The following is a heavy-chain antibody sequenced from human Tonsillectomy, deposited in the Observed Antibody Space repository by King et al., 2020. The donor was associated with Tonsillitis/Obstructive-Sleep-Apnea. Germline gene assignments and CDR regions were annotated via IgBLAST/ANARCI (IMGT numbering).Heavy chain of an antibody. CDR3: ARGYCSSTSCLRHYYMDV. D-gene: IGHD2-2*01. J-gene: IGHJ6*03. V-gene: IGHV1-18*01. CDR1: GYTFTIYG. CDR2: ISAYNGNT. Sequence: QLVQSGAEVKKPGASVKVSCKASGYTFTIYGISWVRQAPGQGLEWMGWISAYNGNTNYAQKLQGRVTMTTDTSTSTAYMELRSLRSDDTAVYYCARGYCSSTSCLRHYYMDVWGKGTTVTVSS.